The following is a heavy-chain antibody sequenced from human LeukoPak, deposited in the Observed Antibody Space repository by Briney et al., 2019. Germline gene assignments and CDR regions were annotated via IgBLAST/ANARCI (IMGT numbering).Heavy chain of an antibody. CDR1: GFTFSSYA. CDR2: ISGSGGST. CDR3: AKDLRISMVRGAFEY. Sequence: GGSLRLSCAASGFTFSSYAMSWVRQAPGKGLEWVSAISGSGGSTYYADSVKGRFTISRDNSKNTLYLQMNSLRAEDTAVYYCAKDLRISMVRGAFEYWGQGILVTVSS. D-gene: IGHD3-10*01. J-gene: IGHJ4*02. V-gene: IGHV3-23*01.